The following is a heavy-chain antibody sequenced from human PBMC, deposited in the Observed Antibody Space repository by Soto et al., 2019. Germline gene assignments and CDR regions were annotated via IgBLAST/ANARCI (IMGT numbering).Heavy chain of an antibody. J-gene: IGHJ4*02. CDR2: IIPIFGTA. V-gene: IGHV1-69*05. CDR1: GGTFSSYA. CDR3: AKDPSKRELLWFGELLGDFDY. Sequence: SVKVSCKASGGTFSSYAISWVRQAPGQGLEWMGGIIPIFGTANYAQKSQGRVTITTDESTSTAYMELNSLRAEDTAVYYCAKDPSKRELLWFGELLGDFDYWGQGTLVTVSS. D-gene: IGHD3-10*01.